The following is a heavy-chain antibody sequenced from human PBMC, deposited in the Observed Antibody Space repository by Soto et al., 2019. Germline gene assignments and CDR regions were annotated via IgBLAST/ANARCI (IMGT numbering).Heavy chain of an antibody. J-gene: IGHJ6*03. V-gene: IGHV1-18*01. CDR3: ARMGYCSSTSWYARYYYYYMDG. Sequence: GASVKVSCKASGYTFTSYGISWVRQAPGQGLEWMGWISAYNGNTNYAQKLQGRVTMTTDTSTSTAYMELRSLRSDDTAVYYCARMGYCSSTSWYARYYYYYMDGWGKGTTVNVSS. CDR2: ISAYNGNT. CDR1: GYTFTSYG. D-gene: IGHD2-2*01.